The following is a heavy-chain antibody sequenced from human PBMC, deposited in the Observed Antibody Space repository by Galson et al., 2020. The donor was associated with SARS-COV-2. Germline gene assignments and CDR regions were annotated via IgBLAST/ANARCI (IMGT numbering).Heavy chain of an antibody. Sequence: SVKVSCKPSGGSLSNFAINWVRPAPGQGLEWMGGIIPFFGTTDYVEKFQGRVTFSADESTTTAYMELSSLSSEDTAVYYCATKQSDTETNTYYYYYHAVDVWGQGTTVTVSS. CDR1: GGSLSNFA. J-gene: IGHJ6*02. D-gene: IGHD1-7*01. V-gene: IGHV1-69*13. CDR3: ATKQSDTETNTYYYYYHAVDV. CDR2: IIPFFGTT.